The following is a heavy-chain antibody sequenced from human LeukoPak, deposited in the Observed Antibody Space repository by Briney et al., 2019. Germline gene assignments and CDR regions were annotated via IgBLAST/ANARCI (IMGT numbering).Heavy chain of an antibody. CDR2: INPGGGGT. D-gene: IGHD4-11*01. CDR1: GYTFASYY. CDR3: ARDGDYSNYSFDY. V-gene: IGHV1-46*01. Sequence: ASVKVSCKASGYTFASYYIHWVRQAPGQGLEWMGIINPGGGGTTYAQKFQGRVTMTSDTSTRTAYMELSSLRYEDTAVYYCARDGDYSNYSFDYWGQGTLVTVSS. J-gene: IGHJ4*02.